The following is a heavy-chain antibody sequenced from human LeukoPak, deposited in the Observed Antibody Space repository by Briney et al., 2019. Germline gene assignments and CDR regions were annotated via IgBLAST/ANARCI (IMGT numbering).Heavy chain of an antibody. J-gene: IGHJ4*02. D-gene: IGHD1-1*01. CDR1: GYTFTSYA. CDR2: IIPILGIA. Sequence: AASVKVSCKASGYTFTSYAISWVRQAPGQGLEWMGRIIPILGIANYAQKFQGRVTITADKSTSTAYMELSSLRSEDTAVYYCASIELERRSYLDYWGQGTLVTVSS. V-gene: IGHV1-69*04. CDR3: ASIELERRSYLDY.